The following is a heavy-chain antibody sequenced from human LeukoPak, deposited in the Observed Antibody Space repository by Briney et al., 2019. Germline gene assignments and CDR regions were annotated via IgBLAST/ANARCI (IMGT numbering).Heavy chain of an antibody. CDR1: GFTFSSYS. V-gene: IGHV3-48*01. CDR3: GKGRDSSSWYAFDY. D-gene: IGHD6-13*01. J-gene: IGHJ4*02. Sequence: PGGSLRLSCAASGFTFSSYSMNWVRQAPGKGLEWVSYITSSSSTIYYADSVKGRFTISRDNSKSTLYLQMNSLRAEDTAVYYCGKGRDSSSWYAFDYWGQGTLVAVSS. CDR2: ITSSSSTI.